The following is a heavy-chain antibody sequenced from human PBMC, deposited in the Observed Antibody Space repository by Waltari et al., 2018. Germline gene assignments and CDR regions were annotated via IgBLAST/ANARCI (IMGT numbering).Heavy chain of an antibody. CDR3: ARDEVEPRGINPELNWFDP. D-gene: IGHD2-2*01. J-gene: IGHJ5*02. CDR2: IRPSSGGT. Sequence: QVQLVQSGAEVRKPGASMTVSCRASGYTFPDYYIHWVRQAPGQGLEWMGWIRPSSGGTYSAQKFQGRVTMTRDTSISTAYMELSGLTSDDTAMYFCARDEVEPRGINPELNWFDPWGQGTLVTVSS. CDR1: GYTFPDYY. V-gene: IGHV1-2*02.